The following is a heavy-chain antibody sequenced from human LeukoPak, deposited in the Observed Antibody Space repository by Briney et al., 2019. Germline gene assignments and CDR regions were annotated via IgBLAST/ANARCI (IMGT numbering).Heavy chain of an antibody. J-gene: IGHJ5*02. V-gene: IGHV4-39*01. CDR2: IYYSGST. Sequence: PSETLSLTCTVSGGSIGSSSYYWGWIRQPPGKGLEWIGSIYYSGSTYYNPSLKSRVTISVDTSKNQFSLKLSSVTAADTAVYYCARTHRVVYNWFDPWGQGTLVTVSS. D-gene: IGHD2-15*01. CDR3: ARTHRVVYNWFDP. CDR1: GGSIGSSSYY.